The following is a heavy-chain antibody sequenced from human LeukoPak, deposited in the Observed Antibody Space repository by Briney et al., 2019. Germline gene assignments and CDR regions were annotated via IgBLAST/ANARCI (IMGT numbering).Heavy chain of an antibody. CDR2: ISYDGSNI. V-gene: IGHV3-30*18. CDR1: GFTFSSYG. Sequence: GGSLRLSCAASGFTFSSYGMHWVRQAPGKGLEWVAVISYDGSNIYYADSVNGRFTISRDNSKNTLYLQMNSLRAEDTAVYYCAKDRGDYYDSSGYYPAGFDYWGQGTLVTVSS. D-gene: IGHD3-22*01. J-gene: IGHJ4*02. CDR3: AKDRGDYYDSSGYYPAGFDY.